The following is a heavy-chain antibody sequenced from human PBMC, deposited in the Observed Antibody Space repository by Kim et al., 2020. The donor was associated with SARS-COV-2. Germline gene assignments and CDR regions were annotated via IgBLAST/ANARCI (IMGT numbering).Heavy chain of an antibody. J-gene: IGHJ4*02. CDR1: GFTFSGSA. Sequence: GGSLKLSCAGSGFTFSGSAMHWVRQASGKGLEWVGRIRSKAQSFATAYAASVKGRFTISRDDSKNTAYLHLNSLKTEDTAVYYCTSHTYDILTGPIDYWGQGTLVTVSS. D-gene: IGHD3-9*01. V-gene: IGHV3-73*01. CDR2: IRSKAQSFAT. CDR3: TSHTYDILTGPIDY.